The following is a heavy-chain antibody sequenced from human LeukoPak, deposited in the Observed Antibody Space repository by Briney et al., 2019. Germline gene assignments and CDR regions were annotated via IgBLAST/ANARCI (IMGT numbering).Heavy chain of an antibody. CDR2: INSNGGST. J-gene: IGHJ6*02. D-gene: IGHD3/OR15-3a*01. CDR3: VKGTGTKYYYDGMDV. V-gene: IGHV3-64D*06. Sequence: PGGSLRLSCSASGFAFSNYATHWVRQAPEKGLEYVAGINSNGGSTYYADSVKGRFTMSGDNSKNTLYLQMSSLRAEDTAVYYCVKGTGTKYYYDGMDVWGQGTTVTVSS. CDR1: GFAFSNYA.